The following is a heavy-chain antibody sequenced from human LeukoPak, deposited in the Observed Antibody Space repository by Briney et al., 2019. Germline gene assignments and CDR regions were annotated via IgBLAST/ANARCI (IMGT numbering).Heavy chain of an antibody. J-gene: IGHJ4*02. D-gene: IGHD3-3*01. CDR2: INQDGVGR. Sequence: GGSLRLSCAASGFSLSSYRMSWVRQAPGKGLEWLANINQDGVGRYYVDSVKGRSTISRDNAKNSLYLQMNSLRAEDTAVYYCARVSWSAFDCWGRGILVTVSP. CDR1: GFSLSSYR. V-gene: IGHV3-7*01. CDR3: ARVSWSAFDC.